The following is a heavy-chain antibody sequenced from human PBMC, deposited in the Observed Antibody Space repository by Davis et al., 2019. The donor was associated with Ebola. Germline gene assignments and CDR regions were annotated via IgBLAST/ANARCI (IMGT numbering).Heavy chain of an antibody. J-gene: IGHJ6*03. CDR3: ARHNYYGSGSWNMDV. V-gene: IGHV1-69*13. CDR2: IIPIFGTA. D-gene: IGHD3-10*01. CDR1: GGTFSSYA. Sequence: SVKVSCKASGGTFSSYAISWVRQAPGQGLEWMGGIIPIFGTANYAQKFQGRVTITADESTSTAYMELSSLRSEDTAVYYCARHNYYGSGSWNMDVWGKGTTVTVSS.